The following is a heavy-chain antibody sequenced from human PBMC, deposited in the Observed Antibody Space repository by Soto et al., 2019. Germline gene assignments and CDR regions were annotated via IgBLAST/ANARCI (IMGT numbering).Heavy chain of an antibody. D-gene: IGHD6-19*01. CDR1: RGSISSSNW. CDR2: IYHSGST. CDR3: ARGAGIAVAGIYKCGRYWYFDL. Sequence: QVQLQESGPGLVKPSVTQSLTCAVSRGSISSSNWWSWVRQPPGKGLEWIGEIYHSGSTNHNPSLKSRVTISVDKSKNQFSLKLSSVTAADTAVYYCARGAGIAVAGIYKCGRYWYFDLWGRGTLVTVSS. J-gene: IGHJ2*01. V-gene: IGHV4-4*02.